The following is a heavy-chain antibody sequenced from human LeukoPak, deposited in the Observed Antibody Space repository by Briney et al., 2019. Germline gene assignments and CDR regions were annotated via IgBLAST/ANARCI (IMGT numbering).Heavy chain of an antibody. CDR3: ARSPGRRYFDL. Sequence: GGSLRLSCAAPGFTVSSNYMSWVRQAPGRGLEWLLVISSGSASSTYYADSVKGRFTISRDNSKNTLYLQMNSLRAEDTAVYYCARSPGRRYFDLWGRGTLVTVSS. CDR2: ISSGSASST. D-gene: IGHD1-26*01. J-gene: IGHJ2*01. CDR1: GFTVSSNY. V-gene: IGHV3-53*01.